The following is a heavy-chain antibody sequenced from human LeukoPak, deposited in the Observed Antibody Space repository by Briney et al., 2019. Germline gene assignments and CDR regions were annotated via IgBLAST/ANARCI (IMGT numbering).Heavy chain of an antibody. CDR3: ARDPDYGDPY. V-gene: IGHV3-11*01. J-gene: IGHJ4*02. Sequence: PGGSLRLSCTVSGFTLTDHYMSWVRQSPGRGLEWISWITSSGTTRDYADSVKGRFTISRDNTKNSVYLQITSLRPDDTAVYYCARDPDYGDPYWGQGTLVTVSS. CDR1: GFTLTDHY. CDR2: ITSSGTTR. D-gene: IGHD4-17*01.